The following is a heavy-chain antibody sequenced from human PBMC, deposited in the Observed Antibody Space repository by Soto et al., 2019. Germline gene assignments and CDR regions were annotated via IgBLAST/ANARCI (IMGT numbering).Heavy chain of an antibody. V-gene: IGHV3-11*01. CDR3: AKDYFSTGYYYGFDY. Sequence: GGSLRLSCAASGFTFSDYYMSWIRQAPGKGLEWVSYISSSGSTIYYADSVKGRFTISRDNAKNSLYLQTNSLRAEDTAVYYCAKDYFSTGYYYGFDYWGQGTLVTVSS. CDR2: ISSSGSTI. J-gene: IGHJ4*02. CDR1: GFTFSDYY. D-gene: IGHD3-22*01.